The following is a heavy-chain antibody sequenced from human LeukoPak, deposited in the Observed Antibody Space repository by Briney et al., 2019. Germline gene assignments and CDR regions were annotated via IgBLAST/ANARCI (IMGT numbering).Heavy chain of an antibody. CDR2: IYYSGST. Sequence: TSETLSLTCTVSGGSISSSSYYWGWIRQPPGKGLEWIGTIYYSGSTYYNPSLKSRVTISVDTSKNQFSLKLTSVTAADTAVYYCTRAIYSSGLNWFDPWGQGTLVTVSS. D-gene: IGHD4-11*01. J-gene: IGHJ5*02. CDR3: TRAIYSSGLNWFDP. V-gene: IGHV4-39*07. CDR1: GGSISSSSYY.